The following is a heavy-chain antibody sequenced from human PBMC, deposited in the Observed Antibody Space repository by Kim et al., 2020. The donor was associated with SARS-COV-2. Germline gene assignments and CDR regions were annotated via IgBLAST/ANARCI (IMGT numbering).Heavy chain of an antibody. V-gene: IGHV3-66*01. Sequence: GGSLRLSCAASGFTVSSNYMSWVRQAPGKGLEWVSVIYSGGSTYYADSVKGRFTISRDNSKNTLYLQMNSLRAEDTAVYYCARGPYNWNYVLGYWGQGTLVTVSS. CDR3: ARGPYNWNYVLGY. D-gene: IGHD1-7*01. CDR1: GFTVSSNY. J-gene: IGHJ4*02. CDR2: IYSGGST.